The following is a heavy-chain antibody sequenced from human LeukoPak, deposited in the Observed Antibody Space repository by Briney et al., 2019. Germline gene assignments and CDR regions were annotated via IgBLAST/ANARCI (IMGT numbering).Heavy chain of an antibody. J-gene: IGHJ6*03. CDR2: IYYSGST. Sequence: PSETLSLACSVSGGSISSSSYYWGWIRQPPGKGLEWIGTIYYSGSTYYNPSLKSRVTISVDTPKNQFSLKLRSVTAADTAVYYCAGQPTVTYYYYYMDVWGKGTTVTVSS. CDR1: GGSISSSSYY. D-gene: IGHD4-17*01. V-gene: IGHV4-39*01. CDR3: AGQPTVTYYYYYMDV.